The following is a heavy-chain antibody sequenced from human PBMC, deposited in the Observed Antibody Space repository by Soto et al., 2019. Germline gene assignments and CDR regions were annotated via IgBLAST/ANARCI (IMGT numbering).Heavy chain of an antibody. Sequence: QVHLVQSGAEVKKPGASIKVSCTASGYTLTSHHVHWVRQAPGRRLAWMGLINPANGVAQYTARFQGRVIIAIDASTSAVYMELRGLTAEDAAIFYCARGGGVGLDGSAAFDIWGQGTMVTVSS. V-gene: IGHV1-46*01. CDR1: GYTLTSHH. J-gene: IGHJ3*02. CDR2: INPANGVA. CDR3: ARGGGVGLDGSAAFDI. D-gene: IGHD3-10*01.